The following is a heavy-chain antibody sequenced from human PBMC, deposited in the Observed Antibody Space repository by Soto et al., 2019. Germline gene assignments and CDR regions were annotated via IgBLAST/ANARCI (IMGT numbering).Heavy chain of an antibody. CDR3: AFPPYYYDSSGYSMEDYFDY. D-gene: IGHD3-22*01. CDR1: GFTFSSYA. V-gene: IGHV3-23*01. CDR2: ISGSGGST. Sequence: LRLSCAASGFTFSSYAMSWVRQAPGKGLEWVSAISGSGGSTYYADSVKGRFTISRDNSKNTLYLQMNSLRAEDTAVYYCAFPPYYYDSSGYSMEDYFDYWGQGTLVTVSS. J-gene: IGHJ4*02.